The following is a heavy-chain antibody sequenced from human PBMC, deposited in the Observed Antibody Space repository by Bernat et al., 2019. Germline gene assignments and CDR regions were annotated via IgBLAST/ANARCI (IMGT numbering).Heavy chain of an antibody. V-gene: IGHV3-30*18. D-gene: IGHD1-26*01. CDR2: ISYDGSNK. J-gene: IGHJ4*02. CDR3: AKTVESGSLDY. Sequence: QVQLVESGGGVVQPGRSLRLSCAASGFTFSSYGMPWVRQAPGKGLEWVAVISYDGSNKYYADSVKGRFTISRDNSKNTLYLQMNSLRAEDTAVYYCAKTVESGSLDYGGQGTLVTVSS. CDR1: GFTFSSYG.